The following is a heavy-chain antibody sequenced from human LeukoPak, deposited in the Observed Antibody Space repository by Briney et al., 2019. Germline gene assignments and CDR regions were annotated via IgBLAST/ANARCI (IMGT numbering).Heavy chain of an antibody. D-gene: IGHD2-15*01. V-gene: IGHV3-23*01. J-gene: IGHJ4*02. CDR3: AKQLGYCSDGSCYFPY. CDR2: ISNNGGYT. CDR1: GFTFSSSA. Sequence: GGSLRLSCAASGFTFSSSAMSWVRQAPGKGLEWDSAISNNGGYTYYADSVQGRFTISRDNSKSTLCLQMNSLRAEDTAVYYCAKQLGYCSDGSCYFPYWGQGTLVTVSS.